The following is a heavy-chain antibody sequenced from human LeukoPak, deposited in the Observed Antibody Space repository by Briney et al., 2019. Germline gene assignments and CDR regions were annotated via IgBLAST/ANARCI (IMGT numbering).Heavy chain of an antibody. CDR2: ISAYNGNT. Sequence: GASVKVSCKASGYTFTSYGISWVRQAPGQGLEWMGWISAYNGNTNYAQKLQGRVTMTTDTSTSTAYMELRSLRSDDTAVYYCARDSGIVVVVAAKNRAPEMDVWGQGTTVTVSS. D-gene: IGHD2-15*01. V-gene: IGHV1-18*01. CDR3: ARDSGIVVVVAAKNRAPEMDV. CDR1: GYTFTSYG. J-gene: IGHJ6*02.